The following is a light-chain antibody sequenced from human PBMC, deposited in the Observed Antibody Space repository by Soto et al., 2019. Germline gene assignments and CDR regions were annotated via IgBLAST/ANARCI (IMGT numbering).Light chain of an antibody. CDR3: SSYTSSSTYV. CDR2: DVT. CDR1: SSDVGGYNY. V-gene: IGLV2-14*03. Sequence: QSALTQPASVSGSPGQSITISCTGTSSDVGGYNYVSWYQQHPGKAPKLMIYDVTNRPSGVSDRFSGSKSGYTASLTISGLQAEGEADYYCSSYTSSSTYVFGTGTKVT. J-gene: IGLJ1*01.